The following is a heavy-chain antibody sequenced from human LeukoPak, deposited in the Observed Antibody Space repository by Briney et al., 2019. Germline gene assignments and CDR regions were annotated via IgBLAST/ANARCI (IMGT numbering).Heavy chain of an antibody. V-gene: IGHV3-53*01. Sequence: GGSLRLSCAASGFTVSSNYTSWVRQAPGKGLEWVSVIYSGGSTYYADSVKGRFTISRDNSKNTLYLQMNSLRAEDTAVYYCATGNRHDYGDYFDYWGQGTLVTVSS. CDR2: IYSGGST. CDR3: ATGNRHDYGDYFDY. J-gene: IGHJ4*02. CDR1: GFTVSSNY. D-gene: IGHD4-17*01.